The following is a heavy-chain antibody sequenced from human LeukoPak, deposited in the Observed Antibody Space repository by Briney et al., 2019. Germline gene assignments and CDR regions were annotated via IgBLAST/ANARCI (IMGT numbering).Heavy chain of an antibody. CDR1: GYTLTELS. J-gene: IGHJ6*02. CDR3: ATDRPLYGMDV. CDR2: FDPEDGET. Sequence: GASVKVSCKVSGYTLTELSMHWVRQAPGKGLEWMGGFDPEDGETIYAQKFQGRVTMTEGTSTDTAYMELSSLRSEDTAVYYCATDRPLYGMDVWGQGTTVTVSS. V-gene: IGHV1-24*01.